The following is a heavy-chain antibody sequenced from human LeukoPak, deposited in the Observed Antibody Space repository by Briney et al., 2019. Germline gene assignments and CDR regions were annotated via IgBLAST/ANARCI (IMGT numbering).Heavy chain of an antibody. CDR1: GFTFSSYS. D-gene: IGHD5-18*01. V-gene: IGHV3-21*01. CDR2: ISSSSSYI. CDR3: ARDLVDTAMVNM. Sequence: GGSLRLSCAASGFTFSSYSMNWVRQAPGKGLEWVSSISSSSSYIYYADSVKGRFTIPRDNAKNSLYLQMNSLRAEDTAVYYCARDLVDTAMVNMWGQGTLVTVSS. J-gene: IGHJ4*02.